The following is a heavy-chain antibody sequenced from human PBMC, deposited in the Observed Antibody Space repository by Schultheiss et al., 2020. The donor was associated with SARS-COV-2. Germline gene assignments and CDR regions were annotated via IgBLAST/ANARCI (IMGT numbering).Heavy chain of an antibody. CDR2: INHSGST. Sequence: GSLRLSCAVYGGSFSGYYWSWIRQPPGKGLEWIGEINHSGSTNYNPSLKSRVTISVDTSKNQFSLKLSSVTAADTAVYYCARGGEYSSSSVDYWGQGTLVTVSS. CDR3: ARGGEYSSSSVDY. CDR1: GGSFSGYY. D-gene: IGHD6-6*01. J-gene: IGHJ4*02. V-gene: IGHV4-34*01.